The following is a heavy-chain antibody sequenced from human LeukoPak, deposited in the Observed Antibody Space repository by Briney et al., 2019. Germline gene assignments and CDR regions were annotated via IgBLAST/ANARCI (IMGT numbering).Heavy chain of an antibody. V-gene: IGHV3-21*01. CDR2: ISSSSSYI. Sequence: PGGSLRLSCAASGFTFSSYSMNWVRQAPGKGLVWVSSISSSSSYIYYADSVKGRFTISRDNAKNSLYLQMNSLRAEDTAVYYCARGSFGYSYPPPIDYWGQGTLVTVSS. CDR1: GFTFSSYS. J-gene: IGHJ4*02. D-gene: IGHD5-18*01. CDR3: ARGSFGYSYPPPIDY.